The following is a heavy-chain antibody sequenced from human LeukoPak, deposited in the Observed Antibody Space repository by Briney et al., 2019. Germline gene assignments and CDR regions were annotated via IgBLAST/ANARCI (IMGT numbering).Heavy chain of an antibody. CDR3: ARDGLQGSIL. CDR1: GGSISSYY. J-gene: IGHJ4*02. CDR2: IYNSRST. Sequence: SETLSLTCTVSGGSISSYYWSWIRQPPGKGLEWIGYIYNSRSTTYNPSLKSRVTISVDTSKNQFSLRLRSVTAVDTAVYYCARDGLQGSILWGQGTLVTVSS. V-gene: IGHV4-59*01. D-gene: IGHD4-11*01.